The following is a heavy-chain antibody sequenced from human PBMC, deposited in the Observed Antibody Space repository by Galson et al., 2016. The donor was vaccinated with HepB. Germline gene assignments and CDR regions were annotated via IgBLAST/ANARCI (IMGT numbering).Heavy chain of an antibody. CDR3: AKTANLLYSSEPIILYAMDV. CDR1: GGSISAFW. J-gene: IGHJ4*02. D-gene: IGHD3-10*01. V-gene: IGHV4-59*08. Sequence: SETLSLTCTVSGGSISAFWWTWIRQPPGKGLEWIGPIYYNGNTNYNPSLKGRLSITVDTSKNVLSLKLSSVTAADTAVYYCAKTANLLYSSEPIILYAMDVWGQGTLVTVSS. CDR2: IYYNGNT.